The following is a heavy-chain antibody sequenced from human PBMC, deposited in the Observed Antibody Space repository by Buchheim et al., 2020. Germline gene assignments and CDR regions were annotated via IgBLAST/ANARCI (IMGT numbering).Heavy chain of an antibody. J-gene: IGHJ4*02. V-gene: IGHV4-34*01. CDR2: INPSGST. CDR1: GGSFSGYY. CDR3: ARATTVTTFDY. D-gene: IGHD4-17*01. Sequence: QVQLQQWGAGLLKPSETLSFTCAVYGGSFSGYYWSWIRQPPGKGLEWIGEINPSGSTTYNPSLKRRVTISVDTSTNQFSLTLSSVTAADTAVYYCARATTVTTFDYWGQGTL.